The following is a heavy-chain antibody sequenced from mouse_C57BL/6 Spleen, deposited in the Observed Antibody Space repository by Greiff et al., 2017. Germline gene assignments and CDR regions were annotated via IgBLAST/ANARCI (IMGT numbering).Heavy chain of an antibody. V-gene: IGHV1-26*01. CDR1: GYTFTDYY. Sequence: EVQLQQSGPELVKPGASVKISCKASGYTFTDYYMNWVKQSHGKSLEWIGDINPNNGGTSYNQKFKGKATLTVAKSSSTAYMELRRLTSEDSAVYYCARGLWPHYYAMDYWGQGTSVTVSS. D-gene: IGHD1-1*02. J-gene: IGHJ4*01. CDR2: INPNNGGT. CDR3: ARGLWPHYYAMDY.